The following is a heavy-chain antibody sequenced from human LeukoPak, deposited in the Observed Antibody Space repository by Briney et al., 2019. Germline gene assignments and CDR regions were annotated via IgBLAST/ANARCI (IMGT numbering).Heavy chain of an antibody. CDR3: VTEFWYRFDY. CDR1: GFTFRDYN. V-gene: IGHV3-7*01. D-gene: IGHD3-3*01. CDR2: TTRDGSVA. J-gene: IGHJ4*02. Sequence: PGGSLRLSCITSGFTFRDYNMAWFRQAPGKGLEWLATTTRDGSVAEYIESVRGRFTISRDNAKNSIYLQMNSLSAEDTAVYFCVTEFWYRFDYWGQGLLVTVSS.